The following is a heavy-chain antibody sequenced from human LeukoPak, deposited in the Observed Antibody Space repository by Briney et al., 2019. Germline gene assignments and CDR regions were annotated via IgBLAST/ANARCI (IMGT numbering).Heavy chain of an antibody. CDR2: INHSGST. CDR3: ARGRVVPAAIDGGSSSYWYFDL. J-gene: IGHJ2*01. V-gene: IGHV4-34*01. Sequence: SETLSLTCAVYGGSFSGYYWSWIRQPPGKGLEWIGEINHSGSTNYNPSLKSRVTISVDTPKNQFSLKLSSVTAADTAVYYCARGRVVPAAIDGGSSSYWYFDLWGRGTLVTVSS. D-gene: IGHD2-2*01. CDR1: GGSFSGYY.